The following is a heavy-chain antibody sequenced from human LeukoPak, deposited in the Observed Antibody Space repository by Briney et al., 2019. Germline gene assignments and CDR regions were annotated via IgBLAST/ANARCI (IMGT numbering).Heavy chain of an antibody. CDR3: ARGGYYDILTGYETADAFDI. CDR1: GYTFTSYG. CDR2: ISAYNGNT. J-gene: IGHJ3*02. D-gene: IGHD3-9*01. V-gene: IGHV1-18*01. Sequence: ASVKVSCKASGYTFTSYGISWVRQAPGQGLEWMGWISAYNGNTNYAQKLQGRVTMTTDTSTSTAYMELRSLRSDDTAVYYCARGGYYDILTGYETADAFDIWGRGTIVTVSS.